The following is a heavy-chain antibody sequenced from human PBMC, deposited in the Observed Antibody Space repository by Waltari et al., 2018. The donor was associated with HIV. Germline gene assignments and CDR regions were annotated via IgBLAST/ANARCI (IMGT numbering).Heavy chain of an antibody. V-gene: IGHV3-30*04. D-gene: IGHD6-13*01. J-gene: IGHJ4*02. CDR1: GFTFSSYA. CDR3: ARAMSSSWYGQFDY. CDR2: ISYDGSNK. Sequence: QVQLVESGGGVVQPGRSLRLSCAASGFTFSSYAMHWVRQAPGKGLEWVAVISYDGSNKYYADSVKGRFTISRDNSKNTLYLQMNSLRAEDTAVYYCARAMSSSWYGQFDYWGQGTLVTVSS.